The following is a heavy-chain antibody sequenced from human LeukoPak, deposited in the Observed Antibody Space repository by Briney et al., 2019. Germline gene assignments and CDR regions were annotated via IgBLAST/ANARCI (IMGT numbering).Heavy chain of an antibody. CDR2: IYTSGST. CDR1: GGSVSSGSYY. Sequence: PSQTLSLTCTVSGGSVSSGSYYWSWIRQPAGKGLEWIGRIYTSGSTKYNPTLKSRVTISVDTSKNQFSLKLSSVTAADTAVYYCARGSFFDYWGQGTLVTVSS. J-gene: IGHJ4*02. V-gene: IGHV4-61*02. CDR3: ARGSFFDY.